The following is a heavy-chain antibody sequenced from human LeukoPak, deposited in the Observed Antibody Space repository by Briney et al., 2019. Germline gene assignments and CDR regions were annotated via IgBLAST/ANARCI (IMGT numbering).Heavy chain of an antibody. Sequence: SETLSLTCTVSGGSISSSSDFWAWIRQPPGKWLEWLGSIYNSGSAYYSPSLKSRVTISVDTSKNQFSLGLSSVTAADAAVYYCARLELFYADSWGQGALVTVSS. CDR1: GGSISSSSDF. CDR2: IYNSGSA. D-gene: IGHD1-26*01. J-gene: IGHJ4*02. CDR3: ARLELFYADS. V-gene: IGHV4-39*01.